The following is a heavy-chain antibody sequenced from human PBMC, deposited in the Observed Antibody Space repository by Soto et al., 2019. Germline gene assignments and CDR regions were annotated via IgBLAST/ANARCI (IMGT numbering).Heavy chain of an antibody. Sequence: SVKVSCKASGGTFSSYTISWVRQAPGQGLEWMGRIIPILAIAKYSQKFQGRVTITRDTSASTAYMELSSLRSEDTAVYYCARDLGGWPDYWGQGTLVTVSS. CDR1: GGTFSSYT. J-gene: IGHJ4*02. V-gene: IGHV1-69*04. D-gene: IGHD2-15*01. CDR2: IIPILAIA. CDR3: ARDLGGWPDY.